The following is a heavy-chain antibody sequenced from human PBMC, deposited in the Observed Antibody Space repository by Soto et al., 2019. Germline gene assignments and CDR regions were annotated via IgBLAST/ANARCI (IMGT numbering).Heavy chain of an antibody. D-gene: IGHD3-22*01. J-gene: IGHJ4*02. CDR2: FDPEDGET. Sequence: WASVKVSFKVSGYSLTELSMHWVRQAPGKGLEWMGGFDPEDGETIYAQKFQGRVTMTEGTSTDTAYMELSSLRSEDTAVYYCASYDSSGYYYERRYFDYWGQGTLVTVSS. CDR1: GYSLTELS. V-gene: IGHV1-24*01. CDR3: ASYDSSGYYYERRYFDY.